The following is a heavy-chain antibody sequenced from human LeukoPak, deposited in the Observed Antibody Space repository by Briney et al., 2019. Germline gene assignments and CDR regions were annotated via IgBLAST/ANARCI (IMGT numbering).Heavy chain of an antibody. CDR2: IYHSGST. D-gene: IGHD6-6*01. V-gene: IGHV4-38-2*01. J-gene: IGHJ4*02. CDR3: ARLDIAARAIDY. Sequence: PSETLSLTCAVSGYSISSGYYWGWIRQPPGKGLEWIGSIYHSGSTYYNRSLKSRVTISVDTSKNQFSLKLSSVTAADTAVYYCARLDIAARAIDYWGQGTLVTVSS. CDR1: GYSISSGYY.